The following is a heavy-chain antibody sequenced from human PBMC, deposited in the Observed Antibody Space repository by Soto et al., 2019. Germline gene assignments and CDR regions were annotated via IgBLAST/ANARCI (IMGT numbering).Heavy chain of an antibody. V-gene: IGHV1-2*04. Sequence: GASVKVSCKASGYTFTGYYMHWVRQAPGQGLEWMGWINPNSGGTNYAQKFQGWATMTRDTSISTAYMELSRLRSDDTAVYYCARGFIVTTQQGWAYDAFDIWGQGTMVTVSS. CDR2: INPNSGGT. CDR3: ARGFIVTTQQGWAYDAFDI. D-gene: IGHD3-16*02. J-gene: IGHJ3*02. CDR1: GYTFTGYY.